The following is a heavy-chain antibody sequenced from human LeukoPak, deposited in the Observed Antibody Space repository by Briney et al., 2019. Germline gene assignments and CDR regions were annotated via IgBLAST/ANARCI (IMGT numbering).Heavy chain of an antibody. J-gene: IGHJ4*02. CDR3: APLGSFDY. V-gene: IGHV3-30*04. Sequence: GRSLRLSCAASGFTLSSYAMRRVRQAPGKGLEWVAVISYDGSNKYYADSVKGRFTISRDNSKNTLYLQINSLRAEDTAVYYCAPLGSFDYWGQGTLVTVSS. CDR2: ISYDGSNK. CDR1: GFTLSSYA.